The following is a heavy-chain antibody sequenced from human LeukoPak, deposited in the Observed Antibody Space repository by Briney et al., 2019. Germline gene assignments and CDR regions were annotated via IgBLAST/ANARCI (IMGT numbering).Heavy chain of an antibody. J-gene: IGHJ6*03. Sequence: ASVKVPCKASGYTFTTYAINWVRQPPGQGLEWMGWISTNTGNPTYAQGFTGRFVFSLDTSVSTAYLQISSLKAEDTAVYYCARAGAPYFYYYMDVWGKGTTVTASS. CDR2: ISTNTGNP. CDR1: GYTFTTYA. D-gene: IGHD4-17*01. CDR3: ARAGAPYFYYYMDV. V-gene: IGHV7-4-1*02.